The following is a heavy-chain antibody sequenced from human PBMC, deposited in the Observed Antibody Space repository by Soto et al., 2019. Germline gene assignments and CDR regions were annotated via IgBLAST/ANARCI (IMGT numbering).Heavy chain of an antibody. CDR3: ARGNTGVVPDHGMDV. D-gene: IGHD3-3*01. CDR1: GGSISSYY. V-gene: IGHV4-59*01. Sequence: QVQLQESGPGLVKPSETLSLTCTVSGGSISSYYWSWIRQPPGKGLEWIGYIYYSGSTNYNPSLKSRVNISVDTSKNQFSLKLSSVTAADTAVYYCARGNTGVVPDHGMDVWGQGTTVTVSS. CDR2: IYYSGST. J-gene: IGHJ6*02.